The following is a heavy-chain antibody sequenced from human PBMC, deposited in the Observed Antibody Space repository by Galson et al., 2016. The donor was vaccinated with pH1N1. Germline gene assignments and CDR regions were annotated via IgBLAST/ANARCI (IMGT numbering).Heavy chain of an antibody. D-gene: IGHD6-13*01. CDR3: ARGRAKGGAGAGSSPYYFDF. J-gene: IGHJ4*02. CDR2: IYFSGST. V-gene: IGHV4-61*02. Sequence: LSLTCTVSSGSVSGANYYWTWIRQSAGKGLEWIGRIYFSGSTSYNPSLRGRVSISVDTSKNQFSLDLTSVTAADTAVYYGARGRAKGGAGAGSSPYYFDFWGLGTRVTVSS. CDR1: SGSVSGANYY.